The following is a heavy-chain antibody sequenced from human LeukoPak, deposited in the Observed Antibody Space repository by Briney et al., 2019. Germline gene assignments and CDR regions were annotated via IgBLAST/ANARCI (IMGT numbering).Heavy chain of an antibody. D-gene: IGHD2-15*01. V-gene: IGHV4-30-4*08. CDR2: IYYSGST. Sequence: SETLSLTCTVSGGSISSGDYYWSWIRQPPGKGLEWIGYIYYSGSTYYNPSLKSRVTVSVDTSENQFSLKLSSVTAADTAVYYCARDLYCSGGSCYRRWYNWFDPWGQGTLVTVSS. J-gene: IGHJ5*02. CDR1: GGSISSGDYY. CDR3: ARDLYCSGGSCYRRWYNWFDP.